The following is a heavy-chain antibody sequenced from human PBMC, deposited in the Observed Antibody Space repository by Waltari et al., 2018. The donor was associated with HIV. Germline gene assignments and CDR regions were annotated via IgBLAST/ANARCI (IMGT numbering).Heavy chain of an antibody. V-gene: IGHV4-4*03. J-gene: IGHJ4*02. CDR3: AAGLLGDFDY. Sequence: QMQLQLSGPGLVKPPGTLSPTRAVSRGATSSTKWWSWVRQPSGKGLEWIGEIYHSGRTNYNPSLKIQVTISVDKSKNQFSLRLSSVTAADTAVYYCAAGLLGDFDYWGQGTLVTVSS. CDR2: IYHSGRT. D-gene: IGHD3-10*01. CDR1: RGATSSTKW.